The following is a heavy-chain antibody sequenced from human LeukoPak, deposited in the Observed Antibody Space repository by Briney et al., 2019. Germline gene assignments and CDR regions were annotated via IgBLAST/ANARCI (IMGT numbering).Heavy chain of an antibody. D-gene: IGHD1-26*01. V-gene: IGHV1-24*01. Sequence: GASVKVSCKVSGYTLTELSMHWVRQAPGKGLEWMGGFDPEDGETIYAQKFQGRVTMTRDTSTSTVYMELSSLRSEDTAVYYCARDRVGELHPGDAFDIWGQGTMVTVSS. CDR3: ARDRVGELHPGDAFDI. CDR1: GYTLTELS. J-gene: IGHJ3*02. CDR2: FDPEDGET.